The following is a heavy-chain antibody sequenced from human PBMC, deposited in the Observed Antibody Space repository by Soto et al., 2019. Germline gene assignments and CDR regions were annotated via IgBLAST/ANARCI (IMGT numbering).Heavy chain of an antibody. Sequence: PGGSLRLSCAASGFTFSGYYMSWIRQAPGKGLEWVSYISSSSSYTNYADSVKGRFTISRDNAKNSLYLPMNSLRAEDTAVYYCARVTDIVVVPAAIREAWFDPWGQGTLVTVSS. CDR2: ISSSSSYT. D-gene: IGHD2-2*02. CDR1: GFTFSGYY. V-gene: IGHV3-11*06. J-gene: IGHJ5*02. CDR3: ARVTDIVVVPAAIREAWFDP.